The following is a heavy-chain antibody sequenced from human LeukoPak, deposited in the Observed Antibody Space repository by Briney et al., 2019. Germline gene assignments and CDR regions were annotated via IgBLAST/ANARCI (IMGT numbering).Heavy chain of an antibody. Sequence: PGGSLRLSCAASGFTFSSYPMHWVRQAPGKGLEYVSAISSDGGSTYYANSVKGRFTISRDNSKNTLYLQMGSLRAEDMAVYYCARSRRWVAALAYYYYGMDVWGQGTTVTVSS. J-gene: IGHJ6*02. D-gene: IGHD2-15*01. CDR3: ARSRRWVAALAYYYYGMDV. CDR2: ISSDGGST. CDR1: GFTFSSYP. V-gene: IGHV3-64*01.